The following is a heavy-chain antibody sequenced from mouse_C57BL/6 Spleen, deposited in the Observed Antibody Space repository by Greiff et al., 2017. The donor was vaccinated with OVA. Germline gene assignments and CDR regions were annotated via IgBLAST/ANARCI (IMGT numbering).Heavy chain of an antibody. J-gene: IGHJ3*01. CDR2: IDPETGGT. CDR3: TNYYSNPFAY. D-gene: IGHD2-5*01. CDR1: GYTFTDYE. Sequence: QVQLKQSGAELVRPGASVTLSCKASGYTFTDYEMHWVKQTPVHGLEWIGAIDPETGGTAYNQKFKGKAILTADKSSSTAYMELRSLTSEDSAVYYCTNYYSNPFAYWGQGTLVTVSA. V-gene: IGHV1-15*01.